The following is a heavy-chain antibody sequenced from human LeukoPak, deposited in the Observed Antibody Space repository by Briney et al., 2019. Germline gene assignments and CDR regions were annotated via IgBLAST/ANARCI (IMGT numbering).Heavy chain of an antibody. CDR1: GFTFSSYS. CDR3: ARVYGTL. J-gene: IGHJ4*02. Sequence: GGSLRLSCAASGFTFSSYSMNWVRQAPGKGLEWVSSISSSSYIYYADSVKGRFTISRDNAKNSLYLRMNSLRAEDTAVYYCARVYGTLWGQGTLVTVSS. V-gene: IGHV3-21*01. D-gene: IGHD2/OR15-2a*01. CDR2: ISSSSYI.